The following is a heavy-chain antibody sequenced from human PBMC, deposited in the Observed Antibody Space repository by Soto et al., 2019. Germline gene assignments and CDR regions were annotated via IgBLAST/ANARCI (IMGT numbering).Heavy chain of an antibody. CDR1: GFIFDDFA. V-gene: IGHV3-9*01. CDR3: TKVGGLYDFWSGPLHFDL. J-gene: IGHJ4*02. Sequence: EAQLVESGGGLVQPGRSLRLSCAGSGFIFDDFAIHWVRQAPGKGLEWVSGISWNSDSIGYADSVKGRLTISRDNAKNFLYLQMNSLRVEDTALYYCTKVGGLYDFWSGPLHFDLWGQGTLVTVSS. D-gene: IGHD3-3*01. CDR2: ISWNSDSI.